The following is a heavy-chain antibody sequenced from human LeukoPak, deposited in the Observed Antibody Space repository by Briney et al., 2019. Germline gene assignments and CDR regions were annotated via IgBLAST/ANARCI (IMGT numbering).Heavy chain of an antibody. D-gene: IGHD2-8*01. J-gene: IGHJ6*02. CDR3: AKKGMVLNYYYYYGMDV. Sequence: GGSLRLSCAASGFTFSSYAMSWVRQAPGKGLEWVSAISGSGGSTYYADAVKGRFTISRDNSKNTLYLQMNSLRAEDTAVYYCAKKGMVLNYYYYYGMDVWGQGTTVTVSS. CDR1: GFTFSSYA. CDR2: ISGSGGST. V-gene: IGHV3-23*01.